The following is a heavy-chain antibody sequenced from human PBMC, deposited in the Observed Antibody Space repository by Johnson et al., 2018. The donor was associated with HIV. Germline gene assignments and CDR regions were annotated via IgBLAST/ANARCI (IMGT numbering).Heavy chain of an antibody. Sequence: QVQLVESGGGLVKPGGSLRLSCAASGFTFSDHYMIWIRQAPGQGLEWVSYISSSGSTIYYADSVKGRFTISRDNAKKSLYLQMNSLRAEDTALYYCEKDFGGSSGYESGAFDIWSQGTMVTVSS. D-gene: IGHD6-13*01. CDR1: GFTFSDHY. J-gene: IGHJ3*02. V-gene: IGHV3-11*01. CDR3: EKDFGGSSGYESGAFDI. CDR2: ISSSGSTI.